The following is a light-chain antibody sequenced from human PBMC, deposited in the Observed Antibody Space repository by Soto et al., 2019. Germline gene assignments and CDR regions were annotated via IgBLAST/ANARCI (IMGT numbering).Light chain of an antibody. J-gene: IGKJ5*01. CDR1: QGIGNS. CDR2: SAS. V-gene: IGKV1-27*01. Sequence: DIQMTQSPPSLSASVGDRVTITCRASQGIGNSLAWYQQKPGTVPKLLIYSASTLQSEVPYRFSGSGTGTDFILTISSLQPEDVAAYYCQKYNPVPATFGQGTRLEIK. CDR3: QKYNPVPAT.